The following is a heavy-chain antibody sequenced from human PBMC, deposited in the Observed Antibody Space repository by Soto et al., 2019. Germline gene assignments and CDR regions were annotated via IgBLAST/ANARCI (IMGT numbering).Heavy chain of an antibody. V-gene: IGHV1-69*01. CDR2: IIPIFGTA. J-gene: IGHJ4*02. CDR1: AGSFRNHE. Sequence: KGSAGSFRNHEKKWVRQAPGQGLERMGGIIPIFGTANYAQKFQGRVTITADESTSTAYMELSSLRSEDTAVYYCARTRITMVRGVIPYYFGYWGQGTLVTVSS. CDR3: ARTRITMVRGVIPYYFGY. D-gene: IGHD3-10*01.